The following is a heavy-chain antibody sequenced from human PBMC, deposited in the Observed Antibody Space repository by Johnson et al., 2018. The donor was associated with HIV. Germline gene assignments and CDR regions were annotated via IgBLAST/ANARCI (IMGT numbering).Heavy chain of an antibody. CDR1: GLTFSHYP. Sequence: QVQLVESGGGVVQPGTSLRLSCAASGLTFSHYPMHWVRQAPGKGLEWVAVISYDGSNKFYADSVKGRFTISRDNSKNTLYLQMNSLRHEDTAVYYCAKPSTESAFDIWGQGTMVTVSS. D-gene: IGHD1-1*01. CDR2: ISYDGSNK. V-gene: IGHV3-30*04. J-gene: IGHJ3*02. CDR3: AKPSTESAFDI.